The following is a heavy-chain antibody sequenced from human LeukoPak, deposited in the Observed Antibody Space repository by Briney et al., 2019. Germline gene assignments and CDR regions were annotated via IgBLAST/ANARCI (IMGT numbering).Heavy chain of an antibody. Sequence: SETLSLTCTVSGGSISSGDYYWSWIRQPPGKGLEWVGYIYYSGSTYYNPSLKSRVTISVDTSKNQFSLKLSSVTAADTAVYYCARTTYYYDSSGYFTFDYWGQGTLVTVSS. D-gene: IGHD3-22*01. CDR3: ARTTYYYDSSGYFTFDY. V-gene: IGHV4-30-4*08. CDR2: IYYSGST. J-gene: IGHJ4*02. CDR1: GGSISSGDYY.